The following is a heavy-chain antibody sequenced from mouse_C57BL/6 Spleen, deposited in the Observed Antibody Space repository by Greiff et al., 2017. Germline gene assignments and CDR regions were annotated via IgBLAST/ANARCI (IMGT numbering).Heavy chain of an antibody. CDR1: GYTFTSYW. D-gene: IGHD2-1*01. Sequence: QVQLQQPGAELVMPGASVKLSCKASGYTFTSYWMHWVKQRPGQGLEWIGEIDPSDSYTNYNQKFKGKSTLTVDKSSSTAYMQLSSLTSEDSAVYYCAYGNYGDWGQGTLVTVSA. CDR2: IDPSDSYT. CDR3: AYGNYGD. J-gene: IGHJ3*01. V-gene: IGHV1-69*01.